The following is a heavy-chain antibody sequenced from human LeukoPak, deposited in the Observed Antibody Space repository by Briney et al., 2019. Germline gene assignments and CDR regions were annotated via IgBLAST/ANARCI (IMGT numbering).Heavy chain of an antibody. CDR2: ISWNSGSI. CDR3: AKESGSSFY. Sequence: GGSLRLSCAASGFTFDDYAMHWVRQAPGKGLEWVSGISWNSGSIGYADSVKGRFTISRDSAKNSLYLQMNSLRAEDTALYYCAKESGSSFYWGQGTLVTVSS. V-gene: IGHV3-9*01. D-gene: IGHD6-6*01. CDR1: GFTFDDYA. J-gene: IGHJ4*02.